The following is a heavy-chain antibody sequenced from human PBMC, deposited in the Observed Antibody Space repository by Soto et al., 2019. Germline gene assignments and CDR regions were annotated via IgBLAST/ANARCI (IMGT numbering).Heavy chain of an antibody. CDR3: SRARRRRGGDFQYDYYHYYGMVV. D-gene: IGHD2-21*02. J-gene: IGHJ6*02. CDR1: GFTFSSYA. Sequence: HPGGSLRLSCAASGFTFSSYAMHWVRQAPGKGLEWVAVISYDGSNKYYADSGKGRFTISRDKSKNTLYMQMNSLRAEDTAVYYCSRARRRRGGDFQYDYYHYYGMVVWGQGTTVTVSS. V-gene: IGHV3-30-3*01. CDR2: ISYDGSNK.